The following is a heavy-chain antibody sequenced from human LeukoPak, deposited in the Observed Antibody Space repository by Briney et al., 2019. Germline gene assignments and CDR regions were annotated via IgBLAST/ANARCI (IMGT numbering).Heavy chain of an antibody. CDR3: ARDLGYSQFDS. V-gene: IGHV3-7*01. J-gene: IGHJ5*01. D-gene: IGHD5-18*01. CDR1: GFTFSSYW. CDR2: IEQDGSEK. Sequence: AGGSLRLSCAASGFTFSSYWMSWVRQAPGKGLEWVANIEQDGSEKNYVDSVKGRFTISRDSAKNSLYLQMNTLRADDTAVYYCARDLGYSQFDSWGQGTLVTVSS.